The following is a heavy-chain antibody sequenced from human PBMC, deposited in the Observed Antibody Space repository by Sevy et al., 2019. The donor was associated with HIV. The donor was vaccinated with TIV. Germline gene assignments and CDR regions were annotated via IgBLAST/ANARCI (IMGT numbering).Heavy chain of an antibody. V-gene: IGHV4-39*01. J-gene: IGHJ5*01. Sequence: SETLSLTCTVSGGSISSSSQFWAWIRQSPGKGLEWIGNVYNSGTTEYNPSLKSRITISVDTSKNKFSLKLTSVTAADTAVSYCARQLSYYDSLTGSQRGYWLDTWGHGNLVTVSS. D-gene: IGHD3-9*01. CDR2: VYNSGTT. CDR3: ARQLSYYDSLTGSQRGYWLDT. CDR1: GGSISSSSQF.